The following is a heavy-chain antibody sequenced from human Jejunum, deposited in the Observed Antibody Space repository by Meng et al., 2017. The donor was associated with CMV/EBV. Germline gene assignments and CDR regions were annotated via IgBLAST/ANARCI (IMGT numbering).Heavy chain of an antibody. Sequence: LSWAASGFILETYTMNWVRQAQGKGLEGVASIAGSGRYMYYPDSLKGRFTISRDNGRKSVSLQMDSLTIEDTAVYYCMRDDFGEPYWGQGTLVTVSS. D-gene: IGHD3-10*01. CDR2: IAGSGRYM. CDR1: GFILETYT. V-gene: IGHV3-21*01. CDR3: MRDDFGEPY. J-gene: IGHJ4*02.